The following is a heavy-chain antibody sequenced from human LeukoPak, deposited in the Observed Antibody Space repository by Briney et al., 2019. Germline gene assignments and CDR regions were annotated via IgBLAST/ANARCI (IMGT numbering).Heavy chain of an antibody. Sequence: ASVKVSCKASGYTFTTYGITWVRQAPGQGLEWMGWISIDSGNTNYAQKFQGRVTMTTDTSTSMAYMELRSLTSDDTAVYYCAREVTPGAFDYWGQGTLVTVSS. D-gene: IGHD1-26*01. CDR1: GYTFTTYG. V-gene: IGHV1-18*01. CDR2: ISIDSGNT. J-gene: IGHJ4*02. CDR3: AREVTPGAFDY.